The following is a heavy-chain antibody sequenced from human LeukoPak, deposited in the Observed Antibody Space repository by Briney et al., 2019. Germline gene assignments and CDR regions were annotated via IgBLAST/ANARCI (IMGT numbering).Heavy chain of an antibody. Sequence: PSETLSLTCAVYGGSFSGYYWSWIRQPPGKGLEWIGEINHSGSTNYNPSLKSRVTISVDPSKNQFSLKLSSVTAADTAVYYCARVSIYDILTGYYLGGATFDYWGQGTLVTVSS. CDR3: ARVSIYDILTGYYLGGATFDY. D-gene: IGHD3-9*01. CDR2: INHSGST. J-gene: IGHJ4*02. CDR1: GGSFSGYY. V-gene: IGHV4-34*01.